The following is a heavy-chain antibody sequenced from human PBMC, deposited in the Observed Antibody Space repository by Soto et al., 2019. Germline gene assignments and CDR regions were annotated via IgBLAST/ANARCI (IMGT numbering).Heavy chain of an antibody. J-gene: IGHJ4*02. Sequence: VASVKVSCKASGYTFTGYYMHWVRQAPGQGLEWMGWINPNSGGTNYAQKFQGRVTMTRDTSISTAYMELSRLRSDDTAVYHCAREDYGDYLLFGYWGQGTLVTVS. D-gene: IGHD4-17*01. CDR1: GYTFTGYY. CDR2: INPNSGGT. V-gene: IGHV1-2*02. CDR3: AREDYGDYLLFGY.